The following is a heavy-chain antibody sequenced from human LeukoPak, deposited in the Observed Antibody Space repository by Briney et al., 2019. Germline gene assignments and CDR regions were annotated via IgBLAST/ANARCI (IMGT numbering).Heavy chain of an antibody. CDR1: GYTFTSYY. J-gene: IGHJ6*02. Sequence: ASVKVSCKASGYTFTSYYMHWVRQAPGQGLEWMGIINPSGGITAYAQNFQGRVTMTRNTSISTAYMELSSLRSEDTAVYYCARVKYSSSWYHYGMDVWGQGTTVTVSS. CDR3: ARVKYSSSWYHYGMDV. D-gene: IGHD6-13*01. V-gene: IGHV1-46*01. CDR2: INPSGGIT.